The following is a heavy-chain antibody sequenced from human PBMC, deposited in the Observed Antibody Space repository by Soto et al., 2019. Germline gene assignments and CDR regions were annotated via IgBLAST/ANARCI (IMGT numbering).Heavy chain of an antibody. CDR1: GCTFDNFI. D-gene: IGHD1-26*01. Sequence: SVKVSCKASGCTFDNFIMNWVRQTPGRGLEWMGGIVPMLGTPTYAEKFKGRVTISATGSTSTMYMEVTSLRSEDTAIYYCARTGTYSSSLSQYSGMDVWGQGTTVTVSS. V-gene: IGHV1-69*13. CDR3: ARTGTYSSSLSQYSGMDV. J-gene: IGHJ6*02. CDR2: IVPMLGTP.